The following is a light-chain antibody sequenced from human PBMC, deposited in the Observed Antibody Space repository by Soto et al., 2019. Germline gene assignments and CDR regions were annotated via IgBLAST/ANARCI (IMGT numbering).Light chain of an antibody. CDR1: QSVSRN. V-gene: IGKV3-15*01. CDR2: GAS. Sequence: EIVMTQSPATLSVSPGERATLSCRASQSVSRNLAWYQQKPGQAPRLLIYGASTRATGIPARFSGSGSGTEFTLTISSLQSEDFAVYYCQQYSNWPPITFGQGTRLEI. CDR3: QQYSNWPPIT. J-gene: IGKJ5*01.